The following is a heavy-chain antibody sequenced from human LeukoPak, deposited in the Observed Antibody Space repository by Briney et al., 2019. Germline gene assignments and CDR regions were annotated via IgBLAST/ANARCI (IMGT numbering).Heavy chain of an antibody. V-gene: IGHV4-39*01. Sequence: SETLFLTCTVSGGSISSSSAYWGWIRQPPGKGLEWIGSIYYSKNTYYNPSLKSRVTISADTSKNQFSLTLGSVTAADTAVYYCARGGLMVHAHDAFDIWGQGTMVTVSS. J-gene: IGHJ3*02. D-gene: IGHD2-8*01. CDR3: ARGGLMVHAHDAFDI. CDR2: IYYSKNT. CDR1: GGSISSSSAY.